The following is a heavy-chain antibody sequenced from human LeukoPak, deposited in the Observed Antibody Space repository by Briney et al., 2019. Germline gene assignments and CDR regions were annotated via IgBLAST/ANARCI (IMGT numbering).Heavy chain of an antibody. J-gene: IGHJ4*02. CDR1: GGSISSGSYY. CDR3: ARGLPGGQLSRYDY. CDR2: IYQSGKT. Sequence: SQTLSLTCTVSGGSISSGSYYWSWIRQPPGKGLEWMGIIYQSGKTYCNPSLESRVTISVDTSKNQFSLKMNSMTAADTAMYYCARGLPGGQLSRYDYWGQGTLVTVSS. V-gene: IGHV4-39*07. D-gene: IGHD6-13*01.